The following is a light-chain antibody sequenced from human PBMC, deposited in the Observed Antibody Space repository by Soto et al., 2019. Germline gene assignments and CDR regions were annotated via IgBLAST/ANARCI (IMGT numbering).Light chain of an antibody. J-gene: IGKJ4*01. CDR3: QQHINWPLT. CDR2: EAS. V-gene: IGKV3-11*01. Sequence: EIVLTQSPATLSLSPGERATLSCRASQTVSSSLAWYQQKPGQAPRLLIYEASNRATGIPARFRGSGSGADFTLPLSSLEPEDFALYYCQQHINWPLTFGGGTKVEIK. CDR1: QTVSSS.